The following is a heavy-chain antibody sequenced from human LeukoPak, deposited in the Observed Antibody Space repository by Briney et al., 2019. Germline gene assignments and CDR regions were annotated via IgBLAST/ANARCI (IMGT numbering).Heavy chain of an antibody. V-gene: IGHV1-18*01. CDR2: ISAYNGNT. CDR3: AREAYCSSTSCYYGDYYYYYYMDV. Sequence: ASVKVSCKASGYTFTSYGISWERQAPGQGLEWMGWISAYNGNTNYAQKLQGRVTMTTDTSTSTAYMELRSLRSDDTAVYYCAREAYCSSTSCYYGDYYYYYYMDVWGKGTTVTVSS. J-gene: IGHJ6*03. CDR1: GYTFTSYG. D-gene: IGHD2-2*01.